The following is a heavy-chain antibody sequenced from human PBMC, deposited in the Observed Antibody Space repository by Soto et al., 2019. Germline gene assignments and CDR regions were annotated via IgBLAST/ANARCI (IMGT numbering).Heavy chain of an antibody. V-gene: IGHV3-9*01. J-gene: IGHJ1*01. D-gene: IGHD6-13*01. Sequence: PGGSLRLSCAASGFTLVDYAMHFARQVPGQGLEWFSGINGNSGSIGYGDSVKGRFAISRDNAKNSLHLQMNSLSAEDTAFYYCVKDESINWYSGHFRHWGQGTLVTVSS. CDR3: VKDESINWYSGHFRH. CDR1: GFTLVDYA. CDR2: INGNSGSI.